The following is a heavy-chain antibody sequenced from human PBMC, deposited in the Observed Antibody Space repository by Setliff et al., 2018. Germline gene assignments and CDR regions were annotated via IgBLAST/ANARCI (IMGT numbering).Heavy chain of an antibody. V-gene: IGHV1-69*05. CDR1: GGSFSSYG. J-gene: IGHJ6*03. CDR3: AREGVDTRSSTDYRYYMDV. Sequence: AASVKVSCKASGGSFSSYGITWVRQAPGQGLEWMGGTIPMFGTTNYAQKFQGRVTIITDESTSTAYMELSSLRSEDTAVYFCAREGVDTRSSTDYRYYMDVWGKGTTVTVSS. D-gene: IGHD5-18*01. CDR2: TIPMFGTT.